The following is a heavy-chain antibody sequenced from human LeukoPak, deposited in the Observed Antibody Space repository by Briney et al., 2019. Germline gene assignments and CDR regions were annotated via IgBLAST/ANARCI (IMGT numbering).Heavy chain of an antibody. CDR2: ISGSGGST. Sequence: PGGSLRLSCAASGLTFSTFAMSWVRRDPGKGLGRVSAISGSGGSTYYADPVKGRFTIPRDNPNTTLYLQMSSLRAEDTAVYYCAKDRIVCIPPYSSSWYFFYYWGQGTLVTVSS. CDR1: GLTFSTFA. V-gene: IGHV3-23*01. CDR3: AKDRIVCIPPYSSSWYFFYY. J-gene: IGHJ4*02. D-gene: IGHD6-13*01.